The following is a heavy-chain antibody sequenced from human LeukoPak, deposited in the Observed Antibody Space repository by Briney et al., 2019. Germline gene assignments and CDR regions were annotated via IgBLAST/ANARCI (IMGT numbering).Heavy chain of an antibody. CDR3: AREGPRARDYGGSPTIYAFDI. Sequence: SETLSLTCTVSGGSINSYYWSWIRQPAGKGLEWIGRIYTSGSTNYNPSLKSRVTMSLDTSKYQFSLKLTSVTATDTAVYYCAREGPRARDYGGSPTIYAFDIWGQGTMVTVSS. D-gene: IGHD4-23*01. CDR2: IYTSGST. V-gene: IGHV4-4*07. J-gene: IGHJ3*02. CDR1: GGSINSYY.